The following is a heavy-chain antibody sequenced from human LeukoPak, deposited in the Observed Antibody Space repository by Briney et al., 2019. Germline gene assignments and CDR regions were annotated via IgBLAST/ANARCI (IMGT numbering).Heavy chain of an antibody. Sequence: GGSLRLSCAASGFTFSSYSMDWVRQAPGKGLEWVSSISSSSSYIYYADSVKGRFTISRDNAKNSLYLQMNSLRAEDTAVYFCARDIVPGSRDGQNHLRYWGQGTLVTVSS. CDR1: GFTFSSYS. CDR2: ISSSSSYI. V-gene: IGHV3-21*01. CDR3: ARDIVPGSRDGQNHLRY. D-gene: IGHD5-24*01. J-gene: IGHJ4*02.